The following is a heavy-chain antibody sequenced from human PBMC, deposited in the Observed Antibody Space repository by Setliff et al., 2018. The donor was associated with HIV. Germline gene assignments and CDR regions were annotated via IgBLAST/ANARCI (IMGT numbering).Heavy chain of an antibody. D-gene: IGHD4-17*01. V-gene: IGHV3-66*02. CDR3: TKPTTVVTSYYFDS. CDR1: GFTVSSNY. J-gene: IGHJ4*02. Sequence: GGSLRLSCAASGFTVSSNYMSWVRQAPGKGLEWVSVIYSGGYTFYADSVKGRFTISRDNSKNMLYLQMNSLRTEDTAVYYCTKPTTVVTSYYFDSWGQGTQVTVSS. CDR2: IYSGGYT.